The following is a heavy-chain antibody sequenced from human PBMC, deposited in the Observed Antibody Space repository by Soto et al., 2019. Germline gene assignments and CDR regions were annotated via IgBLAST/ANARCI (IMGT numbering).Heavy chain of an antibody. CDR1: GFTFSSYS. V-gene: IGHV3-21*01. CDR3: ARGFGIVGFYFDF. J-gene: IGHJ4*02. Sequence: GGSLRLSCAASGFTFSSYSMNWVRQAPGKGLEWVSSISSSSYKYYADSGKGRFTISRDNTKNSLYLQMISLGAEDTAVYYCARGFGIVGFYFDFWGQGTLVTVSS. CDR2: ISSSSYK. D-gene: IGHD1-26*01.